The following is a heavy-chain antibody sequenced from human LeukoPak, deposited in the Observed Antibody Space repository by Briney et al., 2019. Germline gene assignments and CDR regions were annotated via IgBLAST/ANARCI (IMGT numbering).Heavy chain of an antibody. CDR1: GFTFTKYG. Sequence: PGGSLRLPCATSGFTFTKYGMQRVRQAPGKGLEWVPVIWSDGSDRHYADSVKGRFTISRDNSKNTVSLEMNSLRVEDTAVYYCARDGGCSGGNCYQRFDSWGQGTLVTVSP. CDR2: IWSDGSDR. CDR3: ARDGGCSGGNCYQRFDS. V-gene: IGHV3-33*01. D-gene: IGHD2-15*01. J-gene: IGHJ4*02.